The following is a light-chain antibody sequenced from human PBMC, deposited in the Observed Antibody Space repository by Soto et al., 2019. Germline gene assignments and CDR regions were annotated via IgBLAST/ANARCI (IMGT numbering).Light chain of an antibody. V-gene: IGKV3-20*01. J-gene: IGKJ1*01. CDR2: GAS. Sequence: EIVLTQSPGTLSLSPGERATLSCRASQSVSSSYLTWYQQKPGQAPRLIIYGASSRATGIPDRFSGSGSATNFTLTISRLEPEDFSVYYCQHYSSSSWTFGQGTKVEIK. CDR1: QSVSSSY. CDR3: QHYSSSSWT.